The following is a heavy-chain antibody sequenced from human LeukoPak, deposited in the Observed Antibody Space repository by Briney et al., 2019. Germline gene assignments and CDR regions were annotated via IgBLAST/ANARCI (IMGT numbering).Heavy chain of an antibody. CDR3: ARRPTHYDSSGYYYGLYYFDY. CDR1: GYSFTNYW. D-gene: IGHD3-22*01. CDR2: IYPGDSDT. J-gene: IGHJ4*02. Sequence: GESLKISCQGSGYSFTNYWIGWVRQMPGKGLEWMGIIYPGDSDTRYSPSFQGQVTISVDKSINTAYLQWRSLKASDTAMYYCARRPTHYDSSGYYYGLYYFDYWGQGTLVTVSS. V-gene: IGHV5-51*01.